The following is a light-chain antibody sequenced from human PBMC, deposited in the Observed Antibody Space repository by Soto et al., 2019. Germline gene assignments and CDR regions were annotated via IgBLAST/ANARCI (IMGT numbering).Light chain of an antibody. Sequence: EIVLTQSPGTLSLSPGERATLSCRASRSISSTYLAWYQQKPGQAPRLLIYGASSRATGIPDRFSGSGSGTDFNLTISRREPEDFAVYYCQPYGGSPPYTFGQGTKLEIK. CDR3: QPYGGSPPYT. V-gene: IGKV3-20*01. J-gene: IGKJ2*01. CDR1: RSISSTY. CDR2: GAS.